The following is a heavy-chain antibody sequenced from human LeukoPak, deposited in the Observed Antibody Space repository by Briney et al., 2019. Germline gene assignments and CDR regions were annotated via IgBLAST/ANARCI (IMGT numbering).Heavy chain of an antibody. CDR1: GFNFRDHW. Sequence: GGSLRLSCAASGFNFRDHWMDWVRQAPGKRLEWVGHIKTDGGETYYLDSLRGRFSISRDNTNNALYLQMNSLRVEDTAVYYCVKNNGWFHLAQWGQGTLVTVSS. CDR2: IKTDGGET. D-gene: IGHD6-19*01. V-gene: IGHV3-7*03. CDR3: VKNNGWFHLAQ. J-gene: IGHJ4*02.